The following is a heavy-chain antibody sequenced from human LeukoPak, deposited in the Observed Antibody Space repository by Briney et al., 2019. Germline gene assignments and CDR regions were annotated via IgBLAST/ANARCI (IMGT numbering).Heavy chain of an antibody. Sequence: GGSLRLSCAASGFTFSSFGMHWVRQAPGKGLEWVSYIPSFPSPIYYADSVKGRFPISRDNAQNSLYLQMNSLRVEDTAVYYCARSLSTEFDSWGQGTLVTVSS. CDR3: ARSLSTEFDS. V-gene: IGHV3-48*01. CDR1: GFTFSSFG. J-gene: IGHJ4*02. CDR2: IPSFPSPI. D-gene: IGHD5/OR15-5a*01.